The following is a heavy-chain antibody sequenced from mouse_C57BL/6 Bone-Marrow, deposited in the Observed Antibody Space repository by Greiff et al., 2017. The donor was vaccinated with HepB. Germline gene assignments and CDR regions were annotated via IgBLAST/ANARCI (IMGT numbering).Heavy chain of an antibody. CDR1: GYSFTGYY. J-gene: IGHJ4*01. V-gene: IGHV1-42*01. D-gene: IGHD1-1*01. CDR3: ARYYSGSSYTYYYAMDY. Sequence: EVKLVESGPELVKPGASVKISCKASGYSFTGYYMNWVKQSPEKSLEWIGEINPSTGGTTYNQKFKAKATLTVDKSSSTAYMQLKSLTSEDSAVYYCARYYSGSSYTYYYAMDYWGQGTSVTVSS. CDR2: INPSTGGT.